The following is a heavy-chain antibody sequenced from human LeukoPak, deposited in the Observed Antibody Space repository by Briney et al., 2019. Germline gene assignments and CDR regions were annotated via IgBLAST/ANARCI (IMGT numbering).Heavy chain of an antibody. V-gene: IGHV4-39*01. Sequence: SETLSLTCTVSGDSISSSSYYWGWIRQPPGKRLEWIGSIYYSGSTYYNPSLKSRVTISVDTSKNQFSLKLSSVTAADTAVYYCARHCPTYQLHNHYYDYYYMDVWGKGTTVTVSS. D-gene: IGHD1-14*01. CDR3: ARHCPTYQLHNHYYDYYYMDV. CDR2: IYYSGST. J-gene: IGHJ6*03. CDR1: GDSISSSSYY.